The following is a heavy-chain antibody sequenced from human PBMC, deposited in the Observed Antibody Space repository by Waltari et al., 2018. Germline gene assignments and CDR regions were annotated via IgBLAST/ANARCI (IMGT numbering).Heavy chain of an antibody. D-gene: IGHD2-21*01. J-gene: IGHJ3*02. CDR3: ARVLWVFRGFDAVDI. Sequence: QVQLQESGPGLVKPSQTLSLTCTVSGGSIRSGGYYWSWIRQHPEKGLEWIGYSYDSGRTDYNPTLKCRVTISGDKYKNQFSLKLSSVTAAATAVYYCARVLWVFRGFDAVDIWGQGTMVTVSS. V-gene: IGHV4-31*03. CDR2: SYDSGRT. CDR1: GGSIRSGGYY.